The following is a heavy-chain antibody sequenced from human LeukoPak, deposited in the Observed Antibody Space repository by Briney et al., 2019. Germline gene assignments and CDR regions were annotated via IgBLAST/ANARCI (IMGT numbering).Heavy chain of an antibody. CDR3: AKRYSSGWEFDY. Sequence: PGRPLRLSCAASGFTFSTYGIHWVPQAPGKGLEWVAAISSDGSNKHYADSVKGRSTNASNNSKNTLYLQMNTLGAEDTAVYYCAKRYSSGWEFDYWGQGTLVTVSS. J-gene: IGHJ4*02. D-gene: IGHD6-19*01. CDR1: GFTFSTYG. V-gene: IGHV3-30*18. CDR2: ISSDGSNK.